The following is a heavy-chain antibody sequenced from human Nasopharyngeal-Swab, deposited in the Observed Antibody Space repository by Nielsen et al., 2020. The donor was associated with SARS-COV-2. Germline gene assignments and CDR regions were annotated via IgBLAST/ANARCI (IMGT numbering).Heavy chain of an antibody. D-gene: IGHD6-13*01. V-gene: IGHV3-48*02. J-gene: IGHJ2*01. Sequence: VRQAPGKGLEWVSYISSSSSTIYYADSVKGRLTISRDNAKNSLYLQMNSLRDEDTAVYYCARDRYSSSWYPYWYFDLWGRGTLVTVSS. CDR3: ARDRYSSSWYPYWYFDL. CDR2: ISSSSSTI.